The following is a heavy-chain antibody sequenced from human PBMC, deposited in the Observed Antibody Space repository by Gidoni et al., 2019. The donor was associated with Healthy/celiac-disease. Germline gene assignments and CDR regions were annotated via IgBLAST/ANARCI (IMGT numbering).Heavy chain of an antibody. D-gene: IGHD2-2*01. CDR3: ARQHFIVVVPAARGRWFDP. CDR1: GGSISSSSYY. Sequence: QLQLQESGPGLVKPSETLSLTCTVSGGSISSSSYYWGWIRQPPGKGLEWIGSIYYSGSTYYNPSLKSRVTISVDTSKNQFSLKLSSVTAADTAVYYCARQHFIVVVPAARGRWFDPWGQGTLVTVSS. CDR2: IYYSGST. J-gene: IGHJ5*02. V-gene: IGHV4-39*01.